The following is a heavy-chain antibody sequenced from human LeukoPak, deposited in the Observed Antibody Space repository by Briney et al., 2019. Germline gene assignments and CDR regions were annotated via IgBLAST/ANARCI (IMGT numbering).Heavy chain of an antibody. Sequence: GGSLRLSCASSGLNVSRNYMSWVRQAPGKGLEWVVVISHDGSNNNYADSVKGRFTISRDNSKNTLYLQMNSLRPEDTAVYYCAKVRVGTAHFDYWGQGTLVTVSS. D-gene: IGHD2-15*01. CDR1: GLNVSRNY. CDR3: AKVRVGTAHFDY. J-gene: IGHJ4*02. CDR2: ISHDGSNN. V-gene: IGHV3-30*18.